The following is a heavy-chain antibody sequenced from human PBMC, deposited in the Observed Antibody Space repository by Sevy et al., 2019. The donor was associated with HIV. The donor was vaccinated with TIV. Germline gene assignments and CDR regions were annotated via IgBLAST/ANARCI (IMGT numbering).Heavy chain of an antibody. CDR3: TRQGPSDGMDV. CDR2: FCPGDSDI. Sequence: GESLEISCKISGYSFTSYCIGWVRQMTGKGLEWMGIFCPGDSDISYSPSFQGQVTISADKSISTVYLQWRSLKASDTAMYYCTRQGPSDGMDVWGRGTTVTVSS. V-gene: IGHV5-51*01. J-gene: IGHJ6*02. CDR1: GYSFTSYC.